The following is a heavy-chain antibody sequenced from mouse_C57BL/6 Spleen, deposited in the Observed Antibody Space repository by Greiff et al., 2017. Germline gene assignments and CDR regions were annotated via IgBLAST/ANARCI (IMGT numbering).Heavy chain of an antibody. CDR1: GFTFSSYG. D-gene: IGHD2-2*01. J-gene: IGHJ1*03. CDR3: ARPMVTTPYWYFDV. CDR2: ISSGGSYT. V-gene: IGHV5-6*01. Sequence: EVKLVESGGDLVKPGGSLKLSCAASGFTFSSYGMSWVRQTPDKRLEWVATISSGGSYTYYPDSVKGRFTISRDNAKNTLYLQMRSLKSEDTAMYYCARPMVTTPYWYFDVWGTGTTVTVSS.